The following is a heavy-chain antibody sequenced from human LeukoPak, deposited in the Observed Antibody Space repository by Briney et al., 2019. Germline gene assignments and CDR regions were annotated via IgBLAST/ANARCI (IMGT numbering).Heavy chain of an antibody. CDR3: ARGDGYNFFDF. J-gene: IGHJ4*02. CDR1: GVTVSSNY. V-gene: IGHV3-66*02. D-gene: IGHD5-24*01. CDR2: IYVGGNT. Sequence: GGSLRLSCAASGVTVSSNYMNWVRQAPGKGLEWVSVIYVGGNTYYADSVKGRFTISRDNPKNTLYLQMNSLRAEDTAAYYCARGDGYNFFDFWGQGTLVTVSS.